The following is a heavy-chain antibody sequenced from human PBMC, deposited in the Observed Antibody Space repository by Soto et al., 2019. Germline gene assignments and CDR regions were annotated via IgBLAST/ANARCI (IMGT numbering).Heavy chain of an antibody. Sequence: SETLSLTCTVSGASISSYYWSWIRQPPGKGLEWIGYIYYSGSTNYNPSLKSRVTISMDTSKNQFSLKLSSVTAADPAVYYCARGLGRRSLPYYYYGMDVWGQGTTVTAP. CDR2: IYYSGST. CDR1: GASISSYY. J-gene: IGHJ6*02. V-gene: IGHV4-59*01. CDR3: ARGLGRRSLPYYYYGMDV. D-gene: IGHD3-16*01.